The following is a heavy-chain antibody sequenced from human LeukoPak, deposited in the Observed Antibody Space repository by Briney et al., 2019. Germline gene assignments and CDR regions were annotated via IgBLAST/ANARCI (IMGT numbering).Heavy chain of an antibody. CDR1: GDSVSSNSAA. J-gene: IGHJ6*02. V-gene: IGHV6-1*01. CDR3: VRQYSSGWSYYYGMDV. CDR2: TYYRSKWYN. D-gene: IGHD6-19*01. Sequence: SQTLSLTCAISGDSVSSNSAAWHWIRQSPSRGLEWLGRTYYRSKWYNDYAESVKSRITINPDTSKNQSSLQLNSVTPEDTAVYYCVRQYSSGWSYYYGMDVWGQGTTVTVS.